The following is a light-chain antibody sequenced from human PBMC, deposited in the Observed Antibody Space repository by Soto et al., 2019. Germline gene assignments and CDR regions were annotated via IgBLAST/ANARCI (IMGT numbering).Light chain of an antibody. J-gene: IGKJ1*01. Sequence: EIVLTQSPGTLSLSPGERATLSCRASESVSSSYLGWYQQKPGQAPRLLIYGASSRATGIPDRFSGSGSGIDFTLTIRRLEPEDFAVYYCQQYGTSPWTFGQGTKVEIK. V-gene: IGKV3-20*01. CDR3: QQYGTSPWT. CDR1: ESVSSSY. CDR2: GAS.